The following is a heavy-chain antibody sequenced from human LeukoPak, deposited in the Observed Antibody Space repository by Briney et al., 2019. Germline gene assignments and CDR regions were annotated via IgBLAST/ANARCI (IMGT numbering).Heavy chain of an antibody. CDR3: ARDCSGGSCYDDAFDI. D-gene: IGHD2-15*01. CDR1: GGSISSGGYS. Sequence: PSETLSLTCAVSGGSISSGGYSWSWIPQPPGKGLEWIGYIYYSGSTYYNPSLKSRVTISVDTSKNQFSLKLSSVTAADTAVYYCARDCSGGSCYDDAFDIWGQGTMVTVSS. CDR2: IYYSGST. J-gene: IGHJ3*02. V-gene: IGHV4-30-4*07.